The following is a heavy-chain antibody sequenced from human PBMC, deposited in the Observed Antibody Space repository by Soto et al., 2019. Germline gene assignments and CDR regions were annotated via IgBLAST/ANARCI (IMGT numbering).Heavy chain of an antibody. D-gene: IGHD2-15*01. Sequence: GGSLRLSCAASGFTFSSYSMNWVRQAPGKGLEWVSSISSSSNYIYYADSVKGRFTIARDNAKNSLYLQMNRLRAEDTAVYYCARDGSGGGCYSPAFDIWGQGTMVTVSS. CDR2: ISSSSNYI. CDR3: ARDGSGGGCYSPAFDI. V-gene: IGHV3-21*01. J-gene: IGHJ3*02. CDR1: GFTFSSYS.